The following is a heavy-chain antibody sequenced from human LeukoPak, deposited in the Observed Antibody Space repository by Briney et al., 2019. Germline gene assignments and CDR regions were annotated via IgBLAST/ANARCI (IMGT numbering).Heavy chain of an antibody. J-gene: IGHJ5*02. D-gene: IGHD2-8*01. Sequence: ASVKVSCKVSGYTLTVLSMHWVRRAPGKGLEWMGGFDPEDGETIYAQKFQGRVTMTEDTSTDTAYMELSSLRSEDTAVYYCATAYCTNGVCYTNWFDPWGQGTLVTVSS. CDR2: FDPEDGET. CDR1: GYTLTVLS. V-gene: IGHV1-24*01. CDR3: ATAYCTNGVCYTNWFDP.